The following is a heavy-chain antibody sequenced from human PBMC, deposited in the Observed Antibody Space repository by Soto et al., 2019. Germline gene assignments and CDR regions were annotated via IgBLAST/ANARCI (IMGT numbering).Heavy chain of an antibody. V-gene: IGHV3-30*03. CDR1: GFTFSSYG. CDR3: SSWDIVVVPAAIPNWFDP. D-gene: IGHD2-2*02. Sequence: GGSLRLSCAASGFTFSSYGMHWVRQAPGKGLEWVAVISYDGSNKYYADSVKGRFTISRDNSKNTLHLQMNSLRAEDTAVYYCSSWDIVVVPAAIPNWFDPWGQGTLVTVSS. J-gene: IGHJ5*02. CDR2: ISYDGSNK.